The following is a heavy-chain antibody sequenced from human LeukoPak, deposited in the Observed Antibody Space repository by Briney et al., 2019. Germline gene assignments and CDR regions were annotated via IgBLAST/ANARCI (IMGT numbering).Heavy chain of an antibody. Sequence: ASVKVSCKASGYTFTDYYMHWVRQAPGQGLEWMGRINPKSGGTNYAQKFQGTVTMTRDKSISTVYMELNRLRSDDTAVYYCARGYDGDYWGQGTLVTVSS. CDR2: INPKSGGT. CDR1: GYTFTDYY. D-gene: IGHD3-16*01. CDR3: ARGYDGDY. J-gene: IGHJ4*02. V-gene: IGHV1-2*06.